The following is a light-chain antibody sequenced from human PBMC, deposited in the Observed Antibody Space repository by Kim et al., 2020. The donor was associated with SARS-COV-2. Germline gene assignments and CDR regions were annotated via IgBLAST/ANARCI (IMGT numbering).Light chain of an antibody. V-gene: IGKV1-39*01. CDR1: QSITNY. CDR2: AAS. Sequence: DIQLTQSPSSLSASVGDRVTIACRSSQSITNYLNWYQQKPGKAPKLLIYAASTLQRGVPSRFSGSGSGTDFTLTISSLHPEDFATYYCHQSHTTPLLTFGGGTKVDIK. J-gene: IGKJ4*01. CDR3: HQSHTTPLLT.